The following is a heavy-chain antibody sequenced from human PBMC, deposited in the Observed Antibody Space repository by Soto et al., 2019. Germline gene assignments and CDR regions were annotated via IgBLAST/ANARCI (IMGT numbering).Heavy chain of an antibody. CDR2: VSHDGRNT. CDR3: AKGGRQWLVTSDFNY. D-gene: IGHD6-19*01. CDR1: GFTFSDYA. J-gene: IGHJ4*02. Sequence: VQLVESGGGVVQPGRSLRLSCAASGFTFSDYAMHWVRQAPGKGLEWVAVVSHDGRNTHYADSVKGRFTISRDSSRNPVSLEMTSLRAEDTAVYYGAKGGRQWLVTSDFNYWCQGALVTVSS. V-gene: IGHV3-30*18.